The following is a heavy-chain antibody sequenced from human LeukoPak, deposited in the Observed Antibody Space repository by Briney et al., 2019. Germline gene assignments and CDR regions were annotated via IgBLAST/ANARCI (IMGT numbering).Heavy chain of an antibody. D-gene: IGHD3-16*01. CDR2: IYYSGST. J-gene: IGHJ3*02. Sequence: PSETLSLTCTVSGGSISSYYWSWIRQPPGKGLEWIGYIYYSGSTNYNPSLKSRVTISVDTSKNQFSLKLSSVTAADTAVYYCARRGRPSLLNAFDIWGQGTMVTVSS. CDR3: ARRGRPSLLNAFDI. CDR1: GGSISSYY. V-gene: IGHV4-59*12.